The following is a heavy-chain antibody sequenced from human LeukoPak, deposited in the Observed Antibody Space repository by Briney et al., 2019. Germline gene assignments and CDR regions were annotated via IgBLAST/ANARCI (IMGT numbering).Heavy chain of an antibody. CDR3: ARDLGYCSGSTCYVGYFDY. CDR1: GFTFSSYS. V-gene: IGHV3-66*01. D-gene: IGHD2-15*01. CDR2: IYSDGST. J-gene: IGHJ4*02. Sequence: GGSLRLSCAASGFTFSSYSMNWVRQAPGKGQEWVSLIYSDGSTYYADSVKGRFTISRDNSKNTLYLQMNSLRAEDTAVYYCARDLGYCSGSTCYVGYFDYWGQGTQVTVSS.